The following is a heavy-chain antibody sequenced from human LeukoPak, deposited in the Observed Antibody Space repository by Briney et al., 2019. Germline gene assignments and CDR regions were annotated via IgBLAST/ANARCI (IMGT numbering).Heavy chain of an antibody. CDR2: IYSRGGT. CDR3: AKDFVIWRVVGNGPIDY. J-gene: IGHJ4*02. D-gene: IGHD2/OR15-2a*01. V-gene: IGHV3-53*01. Sequence: GGSLRLSCAASGFTVSSNFMSWVRQAPGKGLECVSVIYSRGGTYYADSVKGRFTISRDNSKNMLYLQMNSLRAEDTAVYYCAKDFVIWRVVGNGPIDYWGQXTLXXVSS. CDR1: GFTVSSNF.